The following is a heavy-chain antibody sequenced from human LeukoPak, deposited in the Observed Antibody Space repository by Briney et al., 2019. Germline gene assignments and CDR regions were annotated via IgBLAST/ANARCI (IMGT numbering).Heavy chain of an antibody. D-gene: IGHD6-13*01. V-gene: IGHV3-66*01. CDR2: IYSGGST. Sequence: GGSLRLSCAASGFTVSSNYMSWVRQAPGKGLEWVSVIYSGGSTYCADSVKGRFTISRDNSKNTLYLQMNSLRAEDTAVYYCARAAAAGPFDYWGQGTLVTVSS. CDR3: ARAAAAGPFDY. J-gene: IGHJ4*02. CDR1: GFTVSSNY.